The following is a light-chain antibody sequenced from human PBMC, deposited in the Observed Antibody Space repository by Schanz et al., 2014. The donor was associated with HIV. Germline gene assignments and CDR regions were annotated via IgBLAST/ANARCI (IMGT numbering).Light chain of an antibody. Sequence: EIVLTQSPGSLSLSPGGRATLSCRASQSVSSSYLAWYQQKPGQAPRLLIYGASSRATGIPDRFSGSGSGTDFTLTISRLEPEDFAVYYCQQYGSPLTFGGGTKVEIK. V-gene: IGKV3-20*01. CDR3: QQYGSPLT. CDR1: QSVSSSY. CDR2: GAS. J-gene: IGKJ4*01.